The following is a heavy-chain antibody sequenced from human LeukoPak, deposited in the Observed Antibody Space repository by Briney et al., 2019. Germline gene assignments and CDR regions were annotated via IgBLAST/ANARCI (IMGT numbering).Heavy chain of an antibody. V-gene: IGHV3-23*01. D-gene: IGHD4-17*01. J-gene: IGHJ4*02. Sequence: GGSLRASCAASGCTLSNYAMNWVRQAPGKGLEWVSSINGSGDKTYYADSVKGRFSISRDNSKNTLYLQMNSLRAEDTAVYYCASGYGDRTGYWGQGTLVIVSS. CDR3: ASGYGDRTGY. CDR2: INGSGDKT. CDR1: GCTLSNYA.